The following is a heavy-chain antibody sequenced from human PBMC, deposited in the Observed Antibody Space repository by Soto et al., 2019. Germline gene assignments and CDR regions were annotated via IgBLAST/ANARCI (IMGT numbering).Heavy chain of an antibody. D-gene: IGHD2-15*01. J-gene: IGHJ6*03. CDR1: GLKFCDST. Sequence: EVQLVESGAESAPPGGSLNLSCAGSGLKFCDSTFHWVRQASSKGQEWLGRIRGKRNNYAAAFGASVNGRITFSRDDSYNMAYLKITGVKSGDSAVYYCSTSAWYFVVRPNVGVYYSYNLDVVCKGTTVTVSS. V-gene: IGHV3-73*01. CDR2: IRGKRNNYAA. CDR3: STSAWYFVVRPNVGVYYSYNLDV.